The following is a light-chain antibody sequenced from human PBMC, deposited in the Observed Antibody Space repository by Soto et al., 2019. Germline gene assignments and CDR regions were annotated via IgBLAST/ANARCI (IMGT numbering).Light chain of an antibody. CDR1: QSISSW. J-gene: IGKJ2*01. CDR3: HQYISFLYP. CDR2: DDS. V-gene: IGKV1-5*01. Sequence: DIQMTQSPSTLSASVGDRVTITCRASQSISSWLAWYQQKTGKAPHLLISDDSSLRSGVTKRFNGRGSRTEFTLTIGSLRPGGFATYYCHQYISFLYPCGQGTKVDIK.